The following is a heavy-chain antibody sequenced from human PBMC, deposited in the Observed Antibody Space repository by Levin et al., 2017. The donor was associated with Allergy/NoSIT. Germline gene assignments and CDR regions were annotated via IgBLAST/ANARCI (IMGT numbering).Heavy chain of an antibody. J-gene: IGHJ3*02. CDR3: ARLSYSYGTMIVVDPPHAFDS. CDR2: IYYSGST. Sequence: GSLRLSCTVSGGSISSSSYYWGWIRQPPGKGLEWIGSIYYSGSTYYNPSLKSRVTISVDTSKNQFSLKLSSVTAADTAVYYCARLSYSYGTMIVVDPPHAFDSWGQGTMVTVSS. CDR1: GGSISSSSYY. D-gene: IGHD3-22*01. V-gene: IGHV4-39*01.